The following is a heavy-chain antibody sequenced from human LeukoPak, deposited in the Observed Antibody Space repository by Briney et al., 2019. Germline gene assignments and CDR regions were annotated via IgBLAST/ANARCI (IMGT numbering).Heavy chain of an antibody. CDR2: INSDSGFT. CDR3: ARNFDMKGFDP. CDR1: GYTFTGNY. V-gene: IGHV1-2*02. Sequence: ASVKVSCKASGYTFTGNYMNWVRQAPGQGLEWMGWINSDSGFTKYAQKFQGRVTMTRDTSITTVYMDLTRLTSDDTAVYYCARNFDMKGFDPWGQGTLVTVSS. D-gene: IGHD3-9*01. J-gene: IGHJ5*02.